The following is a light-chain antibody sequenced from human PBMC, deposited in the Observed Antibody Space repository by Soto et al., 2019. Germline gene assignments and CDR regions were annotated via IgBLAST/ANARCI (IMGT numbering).Light chain of an antibody. Sequence: QSVLTQPPSASGTPCQRVTISCSGSSSNIGSNTVNWYQQLPGTAPKLLIYSNNQRPSGVPDRFSGSKSGTSASLAISGLQSEDEADYYCAAWDDSLNGPYVFGTGTKVTVL. CDR1: SSNIGSNT. CDR2: SNN. CDR3: AAWDDSLNGPYV. V-gene: IGLV1-44*01. J-gene: IGLJ1*01.